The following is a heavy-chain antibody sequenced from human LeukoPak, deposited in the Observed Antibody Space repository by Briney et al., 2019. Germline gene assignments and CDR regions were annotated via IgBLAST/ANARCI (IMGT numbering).Heavy chain of an antibody. J-gene: IGHJ4*02. CDR2: IGTAGDT. V-gene: IGHV3-13*01. D-gene: IGHD3-10*01. Sequence: GGSLRLSCAASGFTFSSYDMHWVRQATGKVLEWVSAIGTAGDTYYPGSVKGRFTISGENAKNSLYLQMNSLRAGDTAVYYCARARFGHYYFDYWGQGTLVTVSS. CDR1: GFTFSSYD. CDR3: ARARFGHYYFDY.